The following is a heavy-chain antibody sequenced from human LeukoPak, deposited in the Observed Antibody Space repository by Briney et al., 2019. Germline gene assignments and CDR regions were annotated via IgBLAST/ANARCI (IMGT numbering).Heavy chain of an antibody. V-gene: IGHV3-23*01. Sequence: SGGSLRLSCAASGFTFSNSAMTWVRQAPGKGLEWVSAISGGGGGTFYADSVKGRFTISRDNSRNTLFLQMNSLSAEDTAVYYCAKDLGGKPYYYYGMDVWGQGTTVTVSS. CDR2: ISGGGGGT. CDR3: AKDLGGKPYYYYGMDV. CDR1: GFTFSNSA. J-gene: IGHJ6*02.